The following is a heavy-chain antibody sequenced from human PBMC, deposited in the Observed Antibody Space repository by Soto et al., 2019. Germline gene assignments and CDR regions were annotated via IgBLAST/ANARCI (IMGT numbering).Heavy chain of an antibody. CDR2: IYYSGST. J-gene: IGHJ4*02. V-gene: IGHV4-59*01. D-gene: IGHD1-20*01. Sequence: QVQLQESGPGLVKPSETLSLTCTVSGGSISSYYWSWIRQPPGKGLEWIGYIYYSGSTNYNPSLKSRITISVDPSKNQFSLKLSSVTAADTAVYYCARVSITGTKAHSFLIDYWGQGTLVTVSS. CDR1: GGSISSYY. CDR3: ARVSITGTKAHSFLIDY.